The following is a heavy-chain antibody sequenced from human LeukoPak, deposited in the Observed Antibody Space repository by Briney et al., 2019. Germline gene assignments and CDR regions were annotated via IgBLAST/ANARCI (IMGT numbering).Heavy chain of an antibody. D-gene: IGHD6-13*01. CDR3: AKESSSSWYGPYDY. J-gene: IGHJ4*02. Sequence: PGGSLRLSCAASGFTFDDYAMHWVRQAPGKGLEWVSGISWNSGSIGYADSVKGRFTISRDNAKNSLYLQMNSLRAEDTALYYCAKESSSSWYGPYDYWGQGTLVTVSS. V-gene: IGHV3-9*01. CDR1: GFTFDDYA. CDR2: ISWNSGSI.